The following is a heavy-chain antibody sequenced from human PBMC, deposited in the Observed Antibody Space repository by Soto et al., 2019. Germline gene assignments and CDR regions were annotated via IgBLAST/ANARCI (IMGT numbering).Heavy chain of an antibody. CDR2: IYYSGST. Sequence: SETLSLTCTVSGGSISSGAYYWSWIRQHPGKGLEWIGYIYYSGSTHYNPSLTSRVTISIDTSKNQFSLKLSSVTAADTAVYYCARFPYGGGDWFDPWGQGTLVTVSS. V-gene: IGHV4-31*03. D-gene: IGHD3-10*01. J-gene: IGHJ5*02. CDR3: ARFPYGGGDWFDP. CDR1: GGSISSGAYY.